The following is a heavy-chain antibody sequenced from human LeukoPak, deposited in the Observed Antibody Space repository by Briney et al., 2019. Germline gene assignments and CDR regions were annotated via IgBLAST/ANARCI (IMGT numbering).Heavy chain of an antibody. CDR1: GGSISSYY. CDR2: IYYSGST. V-gene: IGHV4-59*01. CDR3: ARSRITIFGVAPCWFDP. J-gene: IGHJ5*02. Sequence: PLETLSLTCTVSGGSISSYYRSWIRQPPGKGLEWIGYIYYSGSTNYNPSLKSRVTISVDTSKNQFSLKLSSVTAADTAVYYCARSRITIFGVAPCWFDPWGQGTLVTVSS. D-gene: IGHD3-3*01.